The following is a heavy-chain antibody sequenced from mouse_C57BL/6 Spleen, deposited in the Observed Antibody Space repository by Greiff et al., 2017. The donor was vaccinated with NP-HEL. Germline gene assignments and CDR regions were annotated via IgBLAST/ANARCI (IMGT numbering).Heavy chain of an antibody. V-gene: IGHV5-17*01. CDR2: ISSGSSTI. CDR3: ARTVVAEMDY. Sequence: EVKLVESGGGLVKPGGSLKLSCAASGFTFSDYGMHWVRQAPEKGLEWVAYISSGSSTIYYADTVKGRFTISRDNAKNTLFLQMTSLRSEDTAMYYCARTVVAEMDYWGQGTSVTVSS. D-gene: IGHD1-1*01. CDR1: GFTFSDYG. J-gene: IGHJ4*01.